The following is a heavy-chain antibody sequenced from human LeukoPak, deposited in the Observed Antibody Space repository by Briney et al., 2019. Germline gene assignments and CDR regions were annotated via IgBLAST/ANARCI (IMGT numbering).Heavy chain of an antibody. CDR1: GFTFSNYA. D-gene: IGHD2-21*02. V-gene: IGHV3-23*01. CDR2: ISGSGDNT. J-gene: IGHJ4*02. Sequence: PGGSLRLSCAASGFTFSNYAMSWVRQAPGKGLEWLSAISGSGDNTYYADSVKGRFTVSRDNPKNTLYVQMKSLRAEDTAVYYCAKDFVVVPGNVNYFDYWGQGTLVTVSS. CDR3: AKDFVVVPGNVNYFDY.